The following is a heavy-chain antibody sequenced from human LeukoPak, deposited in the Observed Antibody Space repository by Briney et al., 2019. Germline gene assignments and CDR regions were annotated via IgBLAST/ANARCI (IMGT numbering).Heavy chain of an antibody. J-gene: IGHJ4*02. V-gene: IGHV4-34*01. CDR3: ASSPLRDGYNLNRIFDY. D-gene: IGHD5-24*01. CDR1: DDSITMYY. Sequence: SETLSLTCSVSDDSITMYYWSWIRQPPGKGLEWIGEINHSGSTNYNPSLKSRVTISVDTSKNQFSLKLSSVTAADTAVYYCASSPLRDGYNLNRIFDYWGQGTLVTVSS. CDR2: INHSGST.